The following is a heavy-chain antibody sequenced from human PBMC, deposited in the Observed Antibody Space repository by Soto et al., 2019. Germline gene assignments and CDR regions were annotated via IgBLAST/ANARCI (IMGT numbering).Heavy chain of an antibody. Sequence: GGSLRLSCAASGFTFSSYWMSWVRQAPGKGLEWVANIKQDGSEKYYVDSVKGRFTISRDNAKNSLYLQMNSLRAEDTAVYYCAREAIAARLGPFFDYWGQGTLVTVSS. V-gene: IGHV3-7*01. J-gene: IGHJ4*02. CDR2: IKQDGSEK. CDR1: GFTFSSYW. D-gene: IGHD6-6*01. CDR3: AREAIAARLGPFFDY.